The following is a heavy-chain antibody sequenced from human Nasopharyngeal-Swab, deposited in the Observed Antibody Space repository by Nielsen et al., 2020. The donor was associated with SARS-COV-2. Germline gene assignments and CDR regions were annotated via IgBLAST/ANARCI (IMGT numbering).Heavy chain of an antibody. V-gene: IGHV3-21*01. CDR1: GFTFSSYN. D-gene: IGHD3-9*01. Sequence: GESLKISCAASGFTFSSYNMNWVRQAPGKGLEWVSSISSSSSYIYYADSVKGRFTISRDNAKNSLYLQMNSLRAEDTAVYYCARGCVLTGPSCDYYGMDVWGQGTTVTVSS. CDR3: ARGCVLTGPSCDYYGMDV. J-gene: IGHJ6*02. CDR2: ISSSSSYI.